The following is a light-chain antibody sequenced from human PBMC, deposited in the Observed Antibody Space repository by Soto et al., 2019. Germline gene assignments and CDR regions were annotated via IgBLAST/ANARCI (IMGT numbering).Light chain of an antibody. J-gene: IGKJ1*01. CDR1: QSISSW. Sequence: DIQMTQSPSTLSASVGDRVTITCRASQSISSWLAWYQQKPGTAPKLLIYKASTLQTGVPSRFSGSGSGTEFTLTIISLQPDDFATYSCQQYNDNWTFGQGTKV. CDR3: QQYNDNWT. V-gene: IGKV1-5*03. CDR2: KAS.